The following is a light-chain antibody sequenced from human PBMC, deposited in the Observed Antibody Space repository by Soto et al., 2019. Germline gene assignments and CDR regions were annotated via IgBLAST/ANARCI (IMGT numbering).Light chain of an antibody. Sequence: DIQMTQSPSSLSASVGGRVTITCRASQSINTYLNWYQQKPGEAPILLIYAGSSFQSGVPSRFSGSGSGTDFTLTISSLQPEDFAIYYCQQGYRTPYTFGQGTKVDI. CDR1: QSINTY. CDR2: AGS. V-gene: IGKV1-39*01. J-gene: IGKJ2*01. CDR3: QQGYRTPYT.